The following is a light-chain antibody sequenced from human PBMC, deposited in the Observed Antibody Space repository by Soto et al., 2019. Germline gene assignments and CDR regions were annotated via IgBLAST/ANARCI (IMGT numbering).Light chain of an antibody. J-gene: IGKJ4*01. CDR3: QQHINLPLT. CDR1: QTVSSS. CDR2: EAS. Sequence: EIVLTQSPATLSLSPGERATLSCRASQTVSSSLAWYQQKPGQAPRLLIYEASNRATGIPARFSGSGSGADFTLTISSLEPEDFALYYCQQHINLPLTFGGGNKVEIK. V-gene: IGKV3-11*01.